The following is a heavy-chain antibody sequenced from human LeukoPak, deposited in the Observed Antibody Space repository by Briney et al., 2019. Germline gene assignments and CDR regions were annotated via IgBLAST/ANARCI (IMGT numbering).Heavy chain of an antibody. CDR3: ARGRETGDVDY. J-gene: IGHJ4*02. Sequence: PSETLSLTCTVSGSSISSSSYYWGWIRQPPGKGLEWIGSIYYSGSTYYNPSLKSRVTISVDTSKNQFSLKLSSVTAADTAVYYCARGRETGDVDYWGQGTLVTVSS. V-gene: IGHV4-39*07. D-gene: IGHD1-1*01. CDR2: IYYSGST. CDR1: GSSISSSSYY.